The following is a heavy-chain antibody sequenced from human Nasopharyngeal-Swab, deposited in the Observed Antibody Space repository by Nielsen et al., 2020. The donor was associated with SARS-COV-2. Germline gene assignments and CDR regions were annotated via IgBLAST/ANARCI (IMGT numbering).Heavy chain of an antibody. V-gene: IGHV1-69*06. CDR3: AREGGQYYGLGSKFDY. Sequence: SVKVSCKASGGTFSSYAISWVRQAPGQGLEWMGGIIPIFGTANYAQKFQGRVTITADKSTSTAYMELSSLRSEDTAVYYCAREGGQYYGLGSKFDYWGQGTLVTVSS. CDR2: IIPIFGTA. CDR1: GGTFSSYA. J-gene: IGHJ4*02. D-gene: IGHD3-10*01.